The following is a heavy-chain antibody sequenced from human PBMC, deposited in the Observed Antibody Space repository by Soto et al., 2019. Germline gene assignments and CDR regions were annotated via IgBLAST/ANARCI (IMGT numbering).Heavy chain of an antibody. CDR1: GGTFSSYA. CDR3: AGDRYCSSTSCYGYDY. V-gene: IGHV1-69*13. J-gene: IGHJ4*02. D-gene: IGHD2-2*01. Sequence: SVKVSCKASGGTFSSYAISWVRQAPGQGLEWMGGIIPIFGTANYAQKFQGRVTITADESTSTAYMELSSLRSEDTAVYYCAGDRYCSSTSCYGYDYWGQGTLVTVSS. CDR2: IIPIFGTA.